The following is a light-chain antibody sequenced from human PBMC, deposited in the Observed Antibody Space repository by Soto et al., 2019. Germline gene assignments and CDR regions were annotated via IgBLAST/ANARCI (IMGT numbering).Light chain of an antibody. J-gene: IGKJ2*01. CDR1: QSISTY. V-gene: IGKV1-39*01. CDR2: GAS. CDR3: HQTYTTPYT. Sequence: DIQMTQSPSSLSASVGDRVTITCRASQSISTYLQWYQQRPGKAPQLLNYGASGLQSGVPSRFIGRGSGTEFTLTISSLQPADFASYYCHQTYTTPYTFGQGTKVEIK.